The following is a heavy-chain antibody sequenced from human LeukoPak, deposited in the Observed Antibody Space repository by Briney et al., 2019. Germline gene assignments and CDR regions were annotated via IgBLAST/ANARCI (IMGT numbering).Heavy chain of an antibody. CDR1: GYTFTSYV. CDR2: MNPKSGNT. D-gene: IGHD6-13*01. Sequence: ASVKVSCKASGYTFTSYVINWVRQATGQGLAWMGWMNPKSGNTGYAQKFRGGVTMTSNTSISTAYMELSSLRSEDTAVYYCARALYSSSWYSFTSGYWGQGTLGTVSS. CDR3: ARALYSSSWYSFTSGY. J-gene: IGHJ4*02. V-gene: IGHV1-8*01.